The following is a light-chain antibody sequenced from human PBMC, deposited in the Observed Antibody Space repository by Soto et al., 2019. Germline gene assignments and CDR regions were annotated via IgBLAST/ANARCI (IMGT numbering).Light chain of an antibody. J-gene: IGLJ1*01. CDR2: EVT. CDR1: SSDVGGYNY. V-gene: IGLV2-8*01. Sequence: QSALTQPPSASGSPGQSVAISCTGTSSDVGGYNYVSWYQRYPGKAPKLIMYEVTKRPSGVPDSFSGSKSGNTASLTVSGLQAEDEADYYCCSYVGSNNYVFGTGTKVTVL. CDR3: CSYVGSNNYV.